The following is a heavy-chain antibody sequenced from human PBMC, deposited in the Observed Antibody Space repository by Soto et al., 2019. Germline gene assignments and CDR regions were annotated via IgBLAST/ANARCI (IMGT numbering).Heavy chain of an antibody. D-gene: IGHD3-10*01. CDR2: IYYSGST. Sequence: SETLSLICTVSGGSISSYYWSWIRQPPGKGLEWIGYIYYSGSTNYNPSLKSRVTISVDTSKNQFSLKLSSVTAADTAVYYCAREHYGSGSMDVWGQGTTVTVSS. CDR1: GGSISSYY. CDR3: AREHYGSGSMDV. J-gene: IGHJ6*02. V-gene: IGHV4-59*01.